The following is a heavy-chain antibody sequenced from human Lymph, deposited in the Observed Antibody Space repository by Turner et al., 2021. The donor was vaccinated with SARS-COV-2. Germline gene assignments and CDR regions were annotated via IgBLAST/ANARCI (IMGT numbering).Heavy chain of an antibody. CDR1: GNPLTELS. V-gene: IGHV1-24*01. CDR3: ATVLCTGSSCYYYGMDV. CDR2: FDPEDGEI. J-gene: IGHJ6*02. Sequence: QVQLVQSGAEMKKPGASVKVSCKVSGNPLTELSMHWVRQAPGKGLEWMGVFDPEDGEIIYAQKFQGRVTMTEDTSTDTAYMELSSLRSEDTAVYYCATVLCTGSSCYYYGMDVWGQGTTVTVSS. D-gene: IGHD2-15*01.